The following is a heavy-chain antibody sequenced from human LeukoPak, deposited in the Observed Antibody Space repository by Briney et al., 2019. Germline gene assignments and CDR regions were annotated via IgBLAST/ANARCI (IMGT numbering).Heavy chain of an antibody. J-gene: IGHJ3*02. V-gene: IGHV3-23*01. CDR3: AKANYYGSGSYFPSDAFDI. CDR1: GFTFSSYA. Sequence: GGSPRLSCAASGFTFSSYAMSWVREAPGKGLEWVSAISGSGGSTYYADSVKGRFTISRDNSKNTLYLQMNSLRAEDTAVYYCAKANYYGSGSYFPSDAFDIWGQGTMVTVSS. CDR2: ISGSGGST. D-gene: IGHD3-10*01.